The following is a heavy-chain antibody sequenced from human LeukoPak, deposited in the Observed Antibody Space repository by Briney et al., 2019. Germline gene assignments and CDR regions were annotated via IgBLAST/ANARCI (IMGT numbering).Heavy chain of an antibody. CDR3: AKDSTVTLFYYYYGMDV. CDR2: ISGSGGST. D-gene: IGHD4-17*01. Sequence: GSLRLSSAASGFAFSSYAMSWVRQAPGKGLEWVSAISGSGGSTYYADSVKGRFTISRDNSKNTLYLQMNSLRDEDTAVYYCAKDSTVTLFYYYYGMDVWGQGTTVTVSS. J-gene: IGHJ6*02. CDR1: GFAFSSYA. V-gene: IGHV3-23*01.